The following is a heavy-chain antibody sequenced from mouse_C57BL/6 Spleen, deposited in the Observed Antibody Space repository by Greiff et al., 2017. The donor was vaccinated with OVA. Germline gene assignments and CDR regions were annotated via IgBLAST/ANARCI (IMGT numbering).Heavy chain of an antibody. D-gene: IGHD2-2*01. Sequence: QVQLQQSGPGLVQPSQSLSITCTVSGFSLTSYGVHWVRQSPGKGLEWLGVLWSGGSTDYNAAFISRLSISKDNSKSQVFFKMNSLQADDTAIYYCARIGYMYYFDYWGQGTTLTVSS. V-gene: IGHV2-2*01. CDR1: GFSLTSYG. J-gene: IGHJ2*01. CDR3: ARIGYMYYFDY. CDR2: LWSGGST.